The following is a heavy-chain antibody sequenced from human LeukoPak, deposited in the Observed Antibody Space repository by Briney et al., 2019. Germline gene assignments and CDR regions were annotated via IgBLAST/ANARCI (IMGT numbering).Heavy chain of an antibody. CDR3: AKAPYDSSGYCLKH. V-gene: IGHV3-23*01. D-gene: IGHD3-22*01. CDR2: LSGSGAGT. J-gene: IGHJ4*02. CDR1: GFTFSDYA. Sequence: QPGGSLRLSCAASGFTFSDYALGWVRQAPGRGLEWVATLSGSGAGTYYSDSVKGRFTISRDNSKNTLYLQMNSLRAEDTAVYYCAKAPYDSSGYCLKHWGQGTLVTVSS.